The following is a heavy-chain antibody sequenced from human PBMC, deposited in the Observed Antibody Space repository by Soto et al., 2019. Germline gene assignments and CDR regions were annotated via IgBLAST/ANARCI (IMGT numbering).Heavy chain of an antibody. V-gene: IGHV1-8*01. CDR3: ARVPASLDP. Sequence: QEQLVQSGAVVKEPGASVIVSCKASGYSFTSYDINWVRQAAGQGLEWMGWLNTNSGRTGYAQKFQGRVTMTMDTSSSTAYMEPNSLRSDDTAVYYCARVPASLDPWGQGTLVTVSS. CDR1: GYSFTSYD. J-gene: IGHJ5*02. CDR2: LNTNSGRT.